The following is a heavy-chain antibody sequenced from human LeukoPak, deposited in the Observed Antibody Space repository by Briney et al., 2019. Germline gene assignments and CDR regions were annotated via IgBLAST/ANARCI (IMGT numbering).Heavy chain of an antibody. V-gene: IGHV4-34*01. CDR3: ARGGGCSSTSCNNWFDP. D-gene: IGHD2-2*01. CDR2: INHSGST. CDR1: GGSFSGYY. Sequence: SETLSLTCAVYGGSFSGYYWSWIRQSPGKGLEWIGEINHSGSTNYNPSLKSRVTISVDTSKNQFSLKLSSVTAADTAVYYCARGGGCSSTSCNNWFDPWGQGTLVTVSS. J-gene: IGHJ5*02.